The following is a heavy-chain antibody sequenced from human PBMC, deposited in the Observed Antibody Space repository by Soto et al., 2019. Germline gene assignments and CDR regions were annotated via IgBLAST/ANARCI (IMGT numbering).Heavy chain of an antibody. J-gene: IGHJ3*02. D-gene: IGHD3-10*01. V-gene: IGHV4-39*01. CDR2: IYYSGST. Sequence: EALSLTCTVSGGSISSNSYYWGWIRQPPAKGLEWIGSIYYSGSTYYNPSLKSRVNISVDTSKNQLSLKLSSVTAADTAVYYCARREGIPGFGELFGDDFEIRGNGKMVT. CDR1: GGSISSNSYY. CDR3: ARREGIPGFGELFGDDFEI.